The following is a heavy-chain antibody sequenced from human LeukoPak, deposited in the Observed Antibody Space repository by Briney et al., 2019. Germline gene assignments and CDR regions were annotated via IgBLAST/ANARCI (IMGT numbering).Heavy chain of an antibody. CDR3: ARCKGGWSDHYYGLDV. J-gene: IGHJ6*02. V-gene: IGHV3-23*01. CDR1: GFTFSSYA. Sequence: GGSLRLSCAASGFTFSSYAMSWVRQAPGKGLEWVSAISGSGGSTYYADSVKGRFTISRDNSKSSLYLQMNSLRAEDTAVYYCARCKGGWSDHYYGLDVWGQGTTVTV. D-gene: IGHD6-19*01. CDR2: ISGSGGST.